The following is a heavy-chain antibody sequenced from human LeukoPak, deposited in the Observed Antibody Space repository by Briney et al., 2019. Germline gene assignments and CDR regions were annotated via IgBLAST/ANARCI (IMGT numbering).Heavy chain of an antibody. V-gene: IGHV1-8*03. J-gene: IGHJ6*03. D-gene: IGHD3-10*01. Sequence: GASVKVSCKASGYTFTSYDINWVRQATGQGLEWMGWMNPNSGNTGYAQKFQGRVTITRNTSISTAYMELSSLRSEDTAVYYCARGRGSGGEPLYYYYMDVWGKGTTVTVSS. CDR3: ARGRGSGGEPLYYYYMDV. CDR1: GYTFTSYD. CDR2: MNPNSGNT.